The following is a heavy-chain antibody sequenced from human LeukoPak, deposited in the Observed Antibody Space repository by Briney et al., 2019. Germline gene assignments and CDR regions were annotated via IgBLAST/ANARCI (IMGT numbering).Heavy chain of an antibody. CDR3: ARVRYCSSTSCRYRGYFDY. J-gene: IGHJ4*02. Sequence: GASVKVSCKASGGTFSSYAISWVRQAPGQGLEWMGGIIPIFGTANYAQKFQGRVTITADESTSTAYMELSSLRSEDTAVYYCARVRYCSSTSCRYRGYFDYWGQGTLVTVSS. D-gene: IGHD2-2*01. CDR1: GGTFSSYA. V-gene: IGHV1-69*13. CDR2: IIPIFGTA.